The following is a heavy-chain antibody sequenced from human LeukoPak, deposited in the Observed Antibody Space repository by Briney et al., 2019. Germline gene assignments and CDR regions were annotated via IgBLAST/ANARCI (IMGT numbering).Heavy chain of an antibody. CDR3: ARDGTYSSSSFDY. J-gene: IGHJ4*02. CDR2: INSDGSST. Sequence: PGGSLRLSCAASGFTFSSHSMNWVRQAPGKGLVWVSRINSDGSSTSYADSVKGRFTISRDNAKNTLYLQMNSLRAEDTAVYYCARDGTYSSSSFDYWGQGTLVTVSS. D-gene: IGHD6-6*01. V-gene: IGHV3-74*01. CDR1: GFTFSSHS.